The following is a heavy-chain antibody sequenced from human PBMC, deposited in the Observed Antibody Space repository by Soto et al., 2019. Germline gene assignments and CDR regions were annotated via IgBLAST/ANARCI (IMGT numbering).Heavy chain of an antibody. CDR1: GYTFTSYE. Sequence: ASVKVSFKAAGYTFTSYEITWVRQATGQGVEWMGWMNPNSGNTGYAQKFQGRVTMTRNTSISTAYMELSSLRSEDTAVYYCARAPLYVPDIWGQGTMVTVSS. CDR2: MNPNSGNT. J-gene: IGHJ3*02. V-gene: IGHV1-8*01. CDR3: ARAPLYVPDI. D-gene: IGHD3-16*01.